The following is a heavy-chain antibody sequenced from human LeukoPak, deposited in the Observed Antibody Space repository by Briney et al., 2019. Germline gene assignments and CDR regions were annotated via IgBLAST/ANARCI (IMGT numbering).Heavy chain of an antibody. J-gene: IGHJ6*03. CDR1: GSTFTSYG. V-gene: IGHV1-2*06. D-gene: IGHD5-24*01. CDR3: AMTGQLRSGYYYYYYMDV. Sequence: ASVKVSCKASGSTFTSYGISWVRQAPGQGLEWMGRINPNSGGTNYAQKFQGRVTMTRDTSISTAYMELSRLRSDDTAVYYCAMTGQLRSGYYYYYYMDVWGKGTTVTVSS. CDR2: INPNSGGT.